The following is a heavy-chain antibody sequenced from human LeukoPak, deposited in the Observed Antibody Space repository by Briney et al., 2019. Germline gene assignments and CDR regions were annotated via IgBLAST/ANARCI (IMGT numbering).Heavy chain of an antibody. J-gene: IGHJ4*02. CDR2: ISGSGGST. CDR3: AKDWGYDFWSGYHHEIDY. D-gene: IGHD3-3*01. V-gene: IGHV3-23*01. CDR1: GFTLSSYA. Sequence: PGGSLRLSCAASGFTLSSYAMSWVRQAPGKGLEWVSAISGSGGSTYYADSVKGRFTISRDNSKNTLYLQMNSLRAEDTAVYYCAKDWGYDFWSGYHHEIDYWGQGTLVTVSS.